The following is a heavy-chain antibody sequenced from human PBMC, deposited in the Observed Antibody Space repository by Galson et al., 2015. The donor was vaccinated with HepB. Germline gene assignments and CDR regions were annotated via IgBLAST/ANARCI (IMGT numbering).Heavy chain of an antibody. V-gene: IGHV4-59*08. CDR1: GGSISSYY. J-gene: IGHJ5*02. CDR3: ARHGDIMVRGVRNWFDP. CDR2: IYYSGST. D-gene: IGHD3-10*01. Sequence: SETLSLTCTVSGGSISSYYWSWIRQPPGKGLEWIGYIYYSGSTNYNPSLKSRVTISVDTSKNQFSLKLSSVTAADTAVYYCARHGDIMVRGVRNWFDPWGQGTLVTVSS.